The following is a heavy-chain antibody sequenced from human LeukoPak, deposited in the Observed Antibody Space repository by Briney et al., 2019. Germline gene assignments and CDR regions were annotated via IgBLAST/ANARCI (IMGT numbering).Heavy chain of an antibody. CDR2: INHSGST. CDR1: GGSFSGYY. CDR3: ARELRKRAFDI. V-gene: IGHV4-34*01. J-gene: IGHJ3*02. Sequence: PSETLSLTCAVYGGSFSGYYWSWIRQPPGKGLEWIGEINHSGSTNYNPSLKSRVTISVDTSKNQFSLKLSSVTAADTAVYYCARELRKRAFDIWGQGTIVTVSS. D-gene: IGHD4-17*01.